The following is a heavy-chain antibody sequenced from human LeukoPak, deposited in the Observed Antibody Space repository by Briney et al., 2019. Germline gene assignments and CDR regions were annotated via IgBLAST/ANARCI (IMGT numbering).Heavy chain of an antibody. Sequence: PGRSLRLSCAASGFTFRNYWMDWVRQAPGKGPVWVSRINTDGSSTSYADSVKGRFTISRDNAKNTLYLQMNSLRVEDTAVYYCAALSHGSNWGQGALVTVSS. J-gene: IGHJ4*02. CDR2: INTDGSST. CDR3: AALSHGSN. D-gene: IGHD1-26*01. V-gene: IGHV3-74*01. CDR1: GFTFRNYW.